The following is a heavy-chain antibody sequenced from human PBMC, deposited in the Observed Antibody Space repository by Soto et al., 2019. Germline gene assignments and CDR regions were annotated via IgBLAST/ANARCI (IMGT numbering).Heavy chain of an antibody. CDR2: ISGAGGNS. CDR1: GCTFINYS. Sequence: GRSMRLCCTTAGCTFINYSMSWVRKAPGKGLVWVSAISGAGGNSYYADSVKGRFTTSRDNSKNTLYLQMNSLRAEDTAVYYCAKDLHDYGDPHYFDYWGQGTLVTVSS. D-gene: IGHD4-17*01. J-gene: IGHJ4*02. V-gene: IGHV3-23*01. CDR3: AKDLHDYGDPHYFDY.